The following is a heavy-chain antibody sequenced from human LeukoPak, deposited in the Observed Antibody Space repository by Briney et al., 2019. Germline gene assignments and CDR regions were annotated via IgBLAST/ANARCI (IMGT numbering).Heavy chain of an antibody. CDR1: GGAISSYY. CDR3: AREGGGYSYGYYYYYYMDV. Sequence: SETLSLTCTVSGGAISSYYWSWIRQPPGKGLEWIGYIYYSGSTNYNPSLKSRVTISVDTSKNQFSLKLSSVTAADTAVYYCAREGGGYSYGYYYYYYMDVWGKGTTVTVSS. J-gene: IGHJ6*03. CDR2: IYYSGST. D-gene: IGHD5-18*01. V-gene: IGHV4-59*01.